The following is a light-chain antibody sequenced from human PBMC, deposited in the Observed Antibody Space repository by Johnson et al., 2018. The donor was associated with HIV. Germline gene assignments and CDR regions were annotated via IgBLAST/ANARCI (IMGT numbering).Light chain of an antibody. CDR1: SSNVGNNY. CDR2: DNN. CDR3: GTWDSGLGAVYV. V-gene: IGLV1-51*01. J-gene: IGLJ1*01. Sequence: QSVLTQPPSVSAAPGQKVTIYCSGSSSNVGNNYVSWYQQLPRTAPKLLIYDNNKRPSGIPDRFSGSKSGTSATLGIAGLQTGDEADYFCGTWDSGLGAVYVFGTGTKVTVL.